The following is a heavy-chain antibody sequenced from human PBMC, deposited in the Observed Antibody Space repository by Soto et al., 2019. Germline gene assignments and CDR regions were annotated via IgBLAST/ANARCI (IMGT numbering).Heavy chain of an antibody. V-gene: IGHV3-23*01. CDR2: MSGSGCNT. CDR3: ESGPLSTTRTFHSMDV. J-gene: IGHJ6*02. Sequence: PGASPSLASAASGFSFGNYAMTWLRQAPGKRLGWVSSMSGSGCNTYYADSVQGRFSLSRDNAKDTMYLQVSSLKAEDTAVYYCESGPLSTTRTFHSMDVWGQGIMVTVSS. D-gene: IGHD1-1*01. CDR1: GFSFGNYA.